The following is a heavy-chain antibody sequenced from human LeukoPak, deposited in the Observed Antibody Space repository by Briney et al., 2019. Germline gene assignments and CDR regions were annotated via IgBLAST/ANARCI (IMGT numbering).Heavy chain of an antibody. CDR1: GGSISGYY. J-gene: IGHJ4*02. D-gene: IGHD5-12*01. Sequence: SETLSLTCSVSGGSISGYYWNWIRQPAGKGLEWIGRIYTTGSTSYNPSLKSRFTISIDTSKNRFSLKLTSVTAADTAVYYCARWYSGYETYYFDNWGQGALVTVSS. CDR2: IYTTGST. V-gene: IGHV4-4*07. CDR3: ARWYSGYETYYFDN.